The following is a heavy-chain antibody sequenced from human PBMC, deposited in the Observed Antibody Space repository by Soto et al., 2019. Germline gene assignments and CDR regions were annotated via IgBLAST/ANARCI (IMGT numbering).Heavy chain of an antibody. J-gene: IGHJ4*02. CDR3: ARDITIFGVAQNYFDY. CDR2: ISSSSSYI. CDR1: GFTFSIYS. D-gene: IGHD3-3*01. V-gene: IGHV3-21*01. Sequence: GGSLRLSCAASGFTFSIYSMNWVLQAPGKGLEWVSSISSSSSYIYYADSVKGRFTISRDNAKNSLYLQMNSLRAEDTAVYYCARDITIFGVAQNYFDYWGQGTLVTVSS.